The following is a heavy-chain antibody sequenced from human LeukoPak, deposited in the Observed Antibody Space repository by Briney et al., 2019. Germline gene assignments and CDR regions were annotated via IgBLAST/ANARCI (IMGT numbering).Heavy chain of an antibody. J-gene: IGHJ4*02. D-gene: IGHD6-19*01. CDR2: ISYDGSNK. Sequence: GGSLRLSCAASGFTFSSYAMHWGREAPGKGLERVAVISYDGSNKYYADSVKGRFTISRDNSKNTLYLQMNSLRAEDTAVYYCARDRESSGWPDYWGQGTLVTVSS. CDR1: GFTFSSYA. V-gene: IGHV3-30*04. CDR3: ARDRESSGWPDY.